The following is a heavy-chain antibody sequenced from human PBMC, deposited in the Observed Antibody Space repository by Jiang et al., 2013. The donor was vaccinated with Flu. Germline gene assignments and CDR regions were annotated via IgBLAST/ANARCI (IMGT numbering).Heavy chain of an antibody. CDR1: GASISTNYY. J-gene: IGHJ5*02. CDR2: LHYSGST. D-gene: IGHD3-22*01. Sequence: GSGLVKPSETLSLTCTVSGASISTNYYWGWIRQPPGKGLEWIGSLHYSGSTHYNPSLKSRVTTSVDTSKNQFSLKLSSVTAADTAVYYCARRGSSSYYNGFDPWGQGTLVTVSS. CDR3: ARRGSSSYYNGFDP. V-gene: IGHV4-39*07.